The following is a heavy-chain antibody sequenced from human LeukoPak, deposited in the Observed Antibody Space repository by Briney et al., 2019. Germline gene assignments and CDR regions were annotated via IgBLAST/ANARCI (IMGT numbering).Heavy chain of an antibody. Sequence: ASVKVSCKASGYTFTSYGISWVRQAPGQGLEWMGWISAYNGNTNYAQKLQGRVTMTTDTSTSTAYMELSSLRSEDTAVYYCATLPRDYYGSGENWFDPWGQGTLVTVSS. J-gene: IGHJ5*02. CDR3: ATLPRDYYGSGENWFDP. D-gene: IGHD3-10*01. V-gene: IGHV1-18*01. CDR2: ISAYNGNT. CDR1: GYTFTSYG.